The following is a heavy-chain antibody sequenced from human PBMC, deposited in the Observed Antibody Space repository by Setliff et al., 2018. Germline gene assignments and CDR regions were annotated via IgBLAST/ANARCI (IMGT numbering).Heavy chain of an antibody. Sequence: SETLSLTCTVSGGSISSYYWSWIRQPPGKGLEWIGYVYTSGSTNYNPSLKSRVAISVDTSKNQFSLKLSSVTAADTAVYYCARSRGYKHDSSGYYYAPRPSYYFDYWGQGTLVTVSS. CDR3: ARSRGYKHDSSGYYYAPRPSYYFDY. CDR2: VYTSGST. J-gene: IGHJ4*02. V-gene: IGHV4-4*08. CDR1: GGSISSYY. D-gene: IGHD3-22*01.